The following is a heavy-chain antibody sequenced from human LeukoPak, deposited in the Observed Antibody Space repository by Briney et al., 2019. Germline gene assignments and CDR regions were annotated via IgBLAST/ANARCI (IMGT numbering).Heavy chain of an antibody. CDR3: ASPTSGFNGASFDY. D-gene: IGHD3-22*01. CDR1: GDSISSSSYY. CDR2: IYYSGST. V-gene: IGHV4-39*01. Sequence: SETLSLTCTVSGDSISSSSYYWGWIRQPPGKGLEWIGSIYYSGSTYYNPSLKSRVTISVDTSKNQFSLKLSSVTAADMAVYYCASPTSGFNGASFDYWGQGTLVTVSS. J-gene: IGHJ4*02.